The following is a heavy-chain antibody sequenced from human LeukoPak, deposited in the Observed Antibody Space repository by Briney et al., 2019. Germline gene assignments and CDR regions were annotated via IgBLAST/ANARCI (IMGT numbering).Heavy chain of an antibody. V-gene: IGHV3-30*02. CDR1: GFPFISYG. J-gene: IGHJ4*02. D-gene: IGHD6-6*01. CDR3: AKGKTSSSLRDY. Sequence: GGSLSLSCAVSGFPFISYGMHWVRQAPGKGLGWVAFIRYDGSNKYYADSVKGRFTISRDNSKNTLYLQMNSLRAEDTAVYYCAKGKTSSSLRDYWGQGTLVTVSS. CDR2: IRYDGSNK.